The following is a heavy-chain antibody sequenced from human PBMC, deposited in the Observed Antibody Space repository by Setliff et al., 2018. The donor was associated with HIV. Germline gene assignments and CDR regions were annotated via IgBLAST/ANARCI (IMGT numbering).Heavy chain of an antibody. Sequence: GGSLRLSCRGFRTTFSGYGLNWVRQAPGKGLEWVAMIWADEITKFYADSVKGRFTISRDNSKNTMYLQMNTLRVEDTAVYYCARDPPGSGFHLDYWGQGTPVTVSS. D-gene: IGHD5-12*01. J-gene: IGHJ4*02. CDR1: RTTFSGYG. CDR2: IWADEITK. CDR3: ARDPPGSGFHLDY. V-gene: IGHV3-33*08.